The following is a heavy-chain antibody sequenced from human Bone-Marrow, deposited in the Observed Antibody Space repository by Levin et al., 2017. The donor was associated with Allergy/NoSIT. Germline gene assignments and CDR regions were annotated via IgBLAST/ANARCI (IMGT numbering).Heavy chain of an antibody. CDR1: GFTFSNAW. D-gene: IGHD1-26*01. CDR2: ITRKIDGDTT. Sequence: LGESLKISCEASGFTFSNAWMHWVRQAPGKGLEWVGLITRKIDGDTTDYAAPVKGRFTISRDDSKNTLHLQMTNLQTEDTAVYYYTTLSTLQFSDCGRSEFWGQGTLVTVSS. CDR3: TTLSTLQFSDCGRSEF. J-gene: IGHJ4*02. V-gene: IGHV3-15*01.